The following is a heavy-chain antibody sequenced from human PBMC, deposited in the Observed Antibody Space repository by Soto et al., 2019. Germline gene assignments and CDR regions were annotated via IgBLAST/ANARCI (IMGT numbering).Heavy chain of an antibody. CDR2: ISYDGSNK. Sequence: GGSLRLSCAASGFTFSSYAMHWVRQAPGKGLEWVAVISYDGSNKYYADSVKGRFTISRDNSKNTLYLQMNPLRAEDTAVYYCARRYCSGGSCFHYWYFDLWGRGTLVTVSS. CDR3: ARRYCSGGSCFHYWYFDL. V-gene: IGHV3-30-3*01. CDR1: GFTFSSYA. J-gene: IGHJ2*01. D-gene: IGHD2-15*01.